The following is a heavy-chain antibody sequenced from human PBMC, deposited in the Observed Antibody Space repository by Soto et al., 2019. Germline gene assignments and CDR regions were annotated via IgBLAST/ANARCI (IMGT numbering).Heavy chain of an antibody. CDR3: ATKHEAGYWFDP. CDR1: GGSFSGYY. Sequence: SQTLPLTCAVSGGSFSGYYWSLIRQPPGKRLEWIGEINHSGSTNYNPSLKSRVTISVDTSKKQFSLKLSSVTAADTAVYYCATKHEAGYWFDPWGQGTLVTVSS. CDR2: INHSGST. D-gene: IGHD6-13*01. J-gene: IGHJ5*02. V-gene: IGHV4-34*01.